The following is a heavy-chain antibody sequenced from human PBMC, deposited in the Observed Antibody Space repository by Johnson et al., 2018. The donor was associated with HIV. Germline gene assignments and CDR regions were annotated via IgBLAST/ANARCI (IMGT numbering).Heavy chain of an antibody. CDR2: ISAGGDIT. J-gene: IGHJ3*02. Sequence: VQLVESGGGLVQPGGSLRLSCAASGFTFTNYAMSWGRQAPGKGLEWVSAISAGGDITYYADSVKGRFTISRDNAKISLYLQMDSLRAEDTAVYYCAKDMSRVVTPWAVSFDIWGQGTMVTVSS. V-gene: IGHV3-23*04. D-gene: IGHD4-23*01. CDR1: GFTFTNYA. CDR3: AKDMSRVVTPWAVSFDI.